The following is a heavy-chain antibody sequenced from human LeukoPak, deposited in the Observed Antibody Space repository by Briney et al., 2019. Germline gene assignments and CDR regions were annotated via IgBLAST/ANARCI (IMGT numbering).Heavy chain of an antibody. V-gene: IGHV1-69*01. J-gene: IGHJ4*02. CDR3: ARLVVVVAATDSYFDY. Sequence: ASVKVSCKASGGTFSSYAISWVRQAPGQGLEWMGGIIPIFGTANHAQKFQGRVTITADESTSTAYMELSSLRSEDTAVYYCARLVVVVAATDSYFDYWGQGTLVTVSS. CDR2: IIPIFGTA. D-gene: IGHD2-15*01. CDR1: GGTFSSYA.